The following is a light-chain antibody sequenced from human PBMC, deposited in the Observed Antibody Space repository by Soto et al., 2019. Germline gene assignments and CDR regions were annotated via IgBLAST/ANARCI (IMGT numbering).Light chain of an antibody. CDR2: SAV. CDR3: QQYNNWPFIT. V-gene: IGKV3-15*01. J-gene: IGKJ5*01. CDR1: QSVSSN. Sequence: EIMMTQSPATLFVSQGERATLSCRVSQSVSSNLAWYQQRPGQAPRLLIYSAVMRVTGIPGRFSGSGSGTEFTLTISCLQSEDFAVYYCQQYNNWPFITFGQGTRLENK.